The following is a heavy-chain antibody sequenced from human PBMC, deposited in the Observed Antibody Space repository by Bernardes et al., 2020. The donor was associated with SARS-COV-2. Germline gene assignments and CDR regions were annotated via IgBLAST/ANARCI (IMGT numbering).Heavy chain of an antibody. V-gene: IGHV3-30-3*01. Sequence: GGSLRLSCAASGFTFSSYAMHWVRQAPGKGLEWVAVISYDGSNKYYADSVKGRFTISRDNSKNTLYLQMNSLRAEDTAVYYCARGPVHDTGGYYEYYYYDMDVWGQGNTVTGSS. CDR1: GFTFSSYA. CDR3: ARGPVHDTGGYYEYYYYDMDV. CDR2: ISYDGSNK. J-gene: IGHJ6*02. D-gene: IGHD3-22*01.